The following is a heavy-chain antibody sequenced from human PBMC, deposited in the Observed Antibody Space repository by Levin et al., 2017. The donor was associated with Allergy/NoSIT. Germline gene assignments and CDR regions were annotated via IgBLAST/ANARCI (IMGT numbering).Heavy chain of an antibody. D-gene: IGHD1-26*01. Sequence: PQASVKVSCKASGYTFTNYFFQWVRQAPGQGPEWMGMINASSGVTFYAQKFQARIAMTRDTSTSTVYMDLSSLRSEDTAVYYCARDLLWNIAGPRFDYWGQGTLVTVSS. CDR3: ARDLLWNIAGPRFDY. J-gene: IGHJ4*02. CDR2: INASSGVT. V-gene: IGHV1-46*01. CDR1: GYTFTNYF.